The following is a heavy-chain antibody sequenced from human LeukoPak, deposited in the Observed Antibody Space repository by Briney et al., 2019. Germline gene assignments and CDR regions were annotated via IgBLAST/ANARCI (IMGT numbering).Heavy chain of an antibody. CDR1: GFTFSNYW. V-gene: IGHV3-7*01. J-gene: IGHJ6*04. CDR2: INEDGSGK. CDR3: ARDDGDV. Sequence: GGSLRLSCVSSGFTFSNYWMKWVRQAPGKGLGLVASINEDGSGKFSVGSVKDRITISRDNTRNSLDLQINSLTVEDTAIYYCARDDGDVWGTGTTVTVSS.